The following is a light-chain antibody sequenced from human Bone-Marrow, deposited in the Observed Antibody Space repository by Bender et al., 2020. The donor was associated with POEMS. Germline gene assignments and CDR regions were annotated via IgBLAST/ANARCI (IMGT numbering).Light chain of an antibody. V-gene: IGLV3-1*01. CDR1: MLGNKF. CDR2: HDT. J-gene: IGLJ2*01. CDR3: QAWDSSTGVV. Sequence: SYDLTQPPSVSVSPGQTASIICSGDMLGNKFVSWYQQKPGQSPVLVICHDTERPSGIPERFSGSNSGNTATLTIIGTLAMDEADYYCQAWDSSTGVVFGGGTKVTVL.